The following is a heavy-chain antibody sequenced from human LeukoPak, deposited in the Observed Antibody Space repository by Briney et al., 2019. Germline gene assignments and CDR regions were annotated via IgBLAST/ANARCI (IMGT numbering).Heavy chain of an antibody. CDR2: MNPNSGNT. Sequence: ASVKVSCKASGYTFTSYDINWVRQATGQGLEWMGWMNPNSGNTGYAQKFQGRVTMTRNTSISTAYMELSRLRSEDTVVYYWARIPPEGYDRSDYWGQGTLVTVSS. D-gene: IGHD5-12*01. V-gene: IGHV1-8*01. CDR3: ARIPPEGYDRSDY. J-gene: IGHJ4*02. CDR1: GYTFTSYD.